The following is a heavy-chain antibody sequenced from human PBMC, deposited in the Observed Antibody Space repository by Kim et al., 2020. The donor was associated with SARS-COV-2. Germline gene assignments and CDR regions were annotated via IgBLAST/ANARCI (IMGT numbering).Heavy chain of an antibody. Sequence: GGSLRLSCAASGFTFSSYAMSWVRQAPGKGLEWVSAISGSGGSTYYADSVKGRFTISRDNSKNTLYLQMNSLRAEDTAVYYCAKAPGIAAAGGIYGYYGMDVWGQGTTVTVSS. CDR3: AKAPGIAAAGGIYGYYGMDV. CDR2: ISGSGGST. CDR1: GFTFSSYA. V-gene: IGHV3-23*01. D-gene: IGHD6-13*01. J-gene: IGHJ6*02.